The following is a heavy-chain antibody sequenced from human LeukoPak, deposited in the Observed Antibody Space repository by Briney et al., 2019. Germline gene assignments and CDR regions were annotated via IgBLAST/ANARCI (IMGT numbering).Heavy chain of an antibody. CDR1: GYSFTSYW. V-gene: IGHV5-51*01. CDR2: IYPGDSDT. J-gene: IGHJ4*02. CDR3: ARRRGYAYYDSSGYYDY. Sequence: GESLKISCKGSGYSFTSYWIGWVRQMPGKGLEWMGIIYPGDSDTGYSPSFQGQVTISADKSISTAYLQWSSLKASDTAMYYCARRRGYAYYDSSGYYDYWGQGTLVTVSS. D-gene: IGHD3-22*01.